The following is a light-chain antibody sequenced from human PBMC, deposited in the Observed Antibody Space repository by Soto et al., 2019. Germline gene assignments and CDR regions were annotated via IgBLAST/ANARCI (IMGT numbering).Light chain of an antibody. CDR3: QKYNTVPRT. J-gene: IGKJ1*01. V-gene: IGKV1-27*01. CDR2: AAS. Sequence: DIQMTQSPSSLSASVGDRVTITCRASQGSSHFLAWYQQKPGKVPKLLIYAASILQSGVPPRFSGSGSGTDFTLTINSLQPEDVATYYCQKYNTVPRTFGQGTKVEI. CDR1: QGSSHF.